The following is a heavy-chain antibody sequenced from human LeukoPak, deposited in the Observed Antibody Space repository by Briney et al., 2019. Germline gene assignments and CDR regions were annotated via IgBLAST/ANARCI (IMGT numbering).Heavy chain of an antibody. CDR2: IYHSGRT. D-gene: IGHD2-2*01. Sequence: SETLSLTCTVSAYSISSGYYWGWIRQPPGKGLEWIGSIYHSGRTYYNPSLKSRVTISVDTSKNQFSLKLRSVTAADTALYYCAIHYTEDIVVGPAASPETRNNWFDPWGQGTLVTVSS. V-gene: IGHV4-38-2*02. J-gene: IGHJ5*02. CDR3: AIHYTEDIVVGPAASPETRNNWFDP. CDR1: AYSISSGYY.